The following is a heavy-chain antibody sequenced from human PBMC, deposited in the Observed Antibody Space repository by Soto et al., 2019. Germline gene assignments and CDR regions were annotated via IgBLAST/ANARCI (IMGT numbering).Heavy chain of an antibody. CDR1: GYNFTDFS. CDR3: ARKVLLCDF. CDR2: VSPYYGNT. V-gene: IGHV1-18*01. J-gene: IGHJ4*02. D-gene: IGHD3-10*01. Sequence: QIQLVQSGPEVTKPGASVKVSCKTSGYNFTDFSITWVRQAPGQGLEWMGWVSPYYGNTKYTEKIQDRVTMTADTSTNTVYLELSTLTSDDTAIYYCARKVLLCDFWGQGTLVTVSS.